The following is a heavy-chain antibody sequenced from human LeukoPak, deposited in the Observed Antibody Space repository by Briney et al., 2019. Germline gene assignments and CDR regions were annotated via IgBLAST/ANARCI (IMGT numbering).Heavy chain of an antibody. Sequence: SETLSLTCSVSGVSISTYYWTWIRQPAGKGLEWIGRMYIGGTRNYNPSLKSRVTMSIDTSKNQFSLKLGSVTAADTAVYYCARDLPRENSYAYGFWFDPWGQGTLVTVSS. CDR2: MYIGGTR. J-gene: IGHJ5*02. CDR3: ARDLPRENSYAYGFWFDP. D-gene: IGHD3-16*01. CDR1: GVSISTYY. V-gene: IGHV4-4*07.